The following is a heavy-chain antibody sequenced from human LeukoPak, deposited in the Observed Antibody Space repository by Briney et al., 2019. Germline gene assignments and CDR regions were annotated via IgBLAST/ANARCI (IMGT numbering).Heavy chain of an antibody. V-gene: IGHV3-48*02. D-gene: IGHD5-12*01. CDR3: ARGYDYDY. Sequence: GGSLRLSCAASGFTFSSYSMNWARQAPGKGLEWVSYISSSSSTVYYGDSVKGRFTTSRDNAKNSLYLQMNSLRDEDTAVYYCARGYDYDYWGQGTLVTVSS. J-gene: IGHJ4*02. CDR2: ISSSSSTV. CDR1: GFTFSSYS.